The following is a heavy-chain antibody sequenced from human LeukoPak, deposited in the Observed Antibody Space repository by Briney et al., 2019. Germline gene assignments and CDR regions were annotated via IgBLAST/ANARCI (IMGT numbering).Heavy chain of an antibody. CDR3: ARHSGSGSLSRPFDP. J-gene: IGHJ5*02. V-gene: IGHV4-39*01. CDR2: VYYTGST. D-gene: IGHD3-10*01. Sequence: SETLSLTCSVSGASVTSGGFYWGWPRQPPGKGPEWIATVYYTGSTYYNPSLKSRVTISIDTSKSQFSLRLTSVTATDTAIYHCARHSGSGSLSRPFDPWGQGTLVTVSS. CDR1: GASVTSGGFY.